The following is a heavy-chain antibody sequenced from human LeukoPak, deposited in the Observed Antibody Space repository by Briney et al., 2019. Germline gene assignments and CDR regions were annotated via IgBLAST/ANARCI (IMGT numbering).Heavy chain of an antibody. J-gene: IGHJ6*02. CDR2: IIPIFGTA. CDR1: GYVFITYG. CDR3: ARGTRAIFGVVIHYYYYGMDV. V-gene: IGHV1-69*13. Sequence: SVKVSCKASGYVFITYGINWVRQAPGQGLEWMGGIIPIFGTADYAQKFQGRVTITADESTSTAYMELSSLRSEDTAVYYCARGTRAIFGVVIHYYYYGMDVWGQGTTVTVSS. D-gene: IGHD3-3*01.